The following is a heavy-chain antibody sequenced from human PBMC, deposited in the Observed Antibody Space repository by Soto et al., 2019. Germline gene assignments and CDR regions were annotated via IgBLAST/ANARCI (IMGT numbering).Heavy chain of an antibody. CDR3: ARDGEIVVVNDAFDI. CDR2: ISYDGSNK. Sequence: QVQLVESGGGVVQPGRSLRLSCAASGFTFSSYAMHWVRQAPGKGLEWVAVISYDGSNKYYADSVKGRFTISRDNFKNTLYLQMNSLRAEDTAVYYCARDGEIVVVNDAFDIWGQGTMVTVSS. CDR1: GFTFSSYA. D-gene: IGHD3-22*01. J-gene: IGHJ3*02. V-gene: IGHV3-30-3*01.